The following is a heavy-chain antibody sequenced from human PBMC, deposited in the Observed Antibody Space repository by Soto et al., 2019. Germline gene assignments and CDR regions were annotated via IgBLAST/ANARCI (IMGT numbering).Heavy chain of an antibody. CDR2: IDPSDSYT. J-gene: IGHJ5*02. CDR3: ARQETGTRST. D-gene: IGHD1-1*01. CDR1: GYSFTSYW. Sequence: PGESLKISCKGSGYSFTSYWISWVRQMPGKGLEWMGRIDPSDSYTNYSPSFQGHVTISADKSISTAYLQWSRLKASDTAMYYCARQETGTRSTWGQGTLVTVSS. V-gene: IGHV5-10-1*01.